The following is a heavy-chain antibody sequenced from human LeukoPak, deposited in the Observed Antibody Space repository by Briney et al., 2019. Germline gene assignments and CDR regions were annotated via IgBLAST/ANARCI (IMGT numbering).Heavy chain of an antibody. J-gene: IGHJ6*02. CDR1: GFTFSNAW. Sequence: GGSLRLSCAASGFTFSNAWMSWVRQAPGKGLEWVGRIKSKTDGGTTDYAAPVKGRFTISRDDSKNTLYLQMNSLKTEDTAVYYCTTASRIYYYCGMDVWGQGTTVTVSS. CDR2: IKSKTDGGTT. D-gene: IGHD6-13*01. CDR3: TTASRIYYYCGMDV. V-gene: IGHV3-15*01.